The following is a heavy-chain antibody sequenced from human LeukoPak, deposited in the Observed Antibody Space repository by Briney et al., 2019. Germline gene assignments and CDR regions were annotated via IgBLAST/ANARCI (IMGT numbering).Heavy chain of an antibody. V-gene: IGHV3-23*01. CDR2: ISGSAGNT. CDR1: GFTFSNYD. D-gene: IGHD2-2*01. J-gene: IGHJ4*02. CDR3: AKVTVPAAITRPVYFDY. Sequence: AGGSLRLSCAASGFTFSNYDITWVRQTPGKGLEWVSAISGSAGNTYYADSVKGRFTISRDNSKNTLYLQMNSLRAEDTAIYYCAKVTVPAAITRPVYFDYWGQGTLVTVSS.